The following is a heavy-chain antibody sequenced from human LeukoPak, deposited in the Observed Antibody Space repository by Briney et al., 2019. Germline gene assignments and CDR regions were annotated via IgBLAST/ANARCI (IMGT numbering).Heavy chain of an antibody. CDR2: IKQDGSEK. J-gene: IGHJ6*03. CDR3: ARDWGLTYYYFYYYMDV. CDR1: GFTFSSYW. Sequence: GGSLRLSCAASGFTFSSYWMSWVRQAPGKGLEWVANIKQDGSEKYYVDSVKGRFTIPRDNAKNSLYLQMNSLRGEDTAVYYCARDWGLTYYYFYYYMDVWGKGTTVTISS. V-gene: IGHV3-7*01. D-gene: IGHD3-10*01.